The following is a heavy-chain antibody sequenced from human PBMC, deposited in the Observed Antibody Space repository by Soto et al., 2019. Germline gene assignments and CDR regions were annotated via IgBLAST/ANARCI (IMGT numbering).Heavy chain of an antibody. V-gene: IGHV1-18*04. Sequence: QVQLVQSGAEVKNPGASVTVSCKASGERFTTYGISWVRQAPGQGLEWMGWISTYNTNTNYAPKFQGRLLLTTDTSTTTAHMELRSLRPDDTAMYYCARWAGQVRDYGGPFDYWGQGTLVTVSS. D-gene: IGHD4-17*01. CDR1: GERFTTYG. CDR3: ARWAGQVRDYGGPFDY. J-gene: IGHJ4*02. CDR2: ISTYNTNT.